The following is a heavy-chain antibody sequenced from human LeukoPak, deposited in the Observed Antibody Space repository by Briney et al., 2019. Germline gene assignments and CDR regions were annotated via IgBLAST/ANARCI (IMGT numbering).Heavy chain of an antibody. D-gene: IGHD6-19*01. CDR1: GFTFSSYS. Sequence: GGSLRLSCAASGFTFSSYSMNWVRQAPGKGLEWVSSISSSSSYIYYAHSVEGRFTISRDNAKNSLYLQMNSLRVEDTAVYYCAREDSSGWYSMDYWGQGTLVTVSS. J-gene: IGHJ4*02. CDR3: AREDSSGWYSMDY. CDR2: ISSSSSYI. V-gene: IGHV3-21*01.